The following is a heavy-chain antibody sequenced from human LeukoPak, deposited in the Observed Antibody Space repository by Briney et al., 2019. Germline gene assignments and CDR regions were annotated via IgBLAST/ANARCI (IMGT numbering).Heavy chain of an antibody. V-gene: IGHV4-59*01. J-gene: IGHJ5*02. D-gene: IGHD6-13*01. Sequence: SETLSLTCTVSGGSISTYYWSWIRQPPGKGLEWIGYIYYSGRTNYNPSLKSRVTISVDASKNLFSLKLISVTAADTAVYYCARALRQQLVTGWFDPWGQGTLVTVSS. CDR3: ARALRQQLVTGWFDP. CDR2: IYYSGRT. CDR1: GGSISTYY.